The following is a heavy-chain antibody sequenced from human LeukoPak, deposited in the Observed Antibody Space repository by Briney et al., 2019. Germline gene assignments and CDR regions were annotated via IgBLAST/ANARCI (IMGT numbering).Heavy chain of an antibody. D-gene: IGHD6-13*01. J-gene: IGHJ4*02. Sequence: GGSLRLSCAASGFTFSNYGMHWVRQAPGKGLEWVAFIRYDGSNKYYADSVKGRFTISRDNSKNTLYLQMNSLRAEDTAVYYCANLFNPQQLVDRADYWGQGTLVTVSS. CDR2: IRYDGSNK. CDR3: ANLFNPQQLVDRADY. V-gene: IGHV3-30*02. CDR1: GFTFSNYG.